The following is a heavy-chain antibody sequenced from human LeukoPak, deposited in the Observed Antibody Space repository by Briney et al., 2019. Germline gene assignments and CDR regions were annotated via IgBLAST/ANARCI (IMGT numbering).Heavy chain of an antibody. Sequence: SETLSLTCTVSGGSFSSSGYYWGWIRQPPGKGLEWFGGISYSGSTYYNPSLKSRVTISVGTSKNQFSLKLRSVTAADTALYYCARLARPARTGFDYWGQGTLVTVSS. CDR3: ARLARPARTGFDY. J-gene: IGHJ4*02. CDR2: ISYSGST. CDR1: GGSFSSSGYY. D-gene: IGHD1-14*01. V-gene: IGHV4-39*01.